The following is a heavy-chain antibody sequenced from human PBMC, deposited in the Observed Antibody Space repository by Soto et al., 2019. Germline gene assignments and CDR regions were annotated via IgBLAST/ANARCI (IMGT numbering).Heavy chain of an antibody. V-gene: IGHV1-18*01. Sequence: GASVKVSCKASGYTFTNSGINWVRQAPGQGLERMGWISAYNGNTNYAQKLQGRVTMTTDTSTSTAYMELRSLRSDDTAVYYCARGDLADDAFDIWGQGTMVTVSS. J-gene: IGHJ3*02. D-gene: IGHD6-19*01. CDR2: ISAYNGNT. CDR1: GYTFTNSG. CDR3: ARGDLADDAFDI.